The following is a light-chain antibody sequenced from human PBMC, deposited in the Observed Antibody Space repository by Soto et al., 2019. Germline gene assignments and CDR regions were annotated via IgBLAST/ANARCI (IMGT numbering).Light chain of an antibody. CDR1: SSDIGAYDY. CDR3: AAWDDSLNGPV. Sequence: QSVLTQPASLSGSPGQSITISCTGTSSDIGAYDYVSWFQQHPGKAPKLMISEVNNRPSGVPDRFSGSKSGTSASLAISGLQSEDEADYYCAAWDDSLNGPVFGGGTKLTVL. V-gene: IGLV2-14*01. CDR2: EVN. J-gene: IGLJ3*02.